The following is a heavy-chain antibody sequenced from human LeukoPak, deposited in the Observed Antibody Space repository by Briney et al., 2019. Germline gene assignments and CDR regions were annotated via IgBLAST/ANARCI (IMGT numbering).Heavy chain of an antibody. V-gene: IGHV3-23*01. J-gene: IGHJ6*02. CDR2: ISGSANTT. CDR1: GFTFSNYA. CDR3: AKAQGYYYYGLDV. Sequence: GGSLRLSCAASGFTFSNYAMTWVRQAPGKGLEWVSAISGSANTTKYADSVKGRFTISRDNSKNTLYLQMSSLRAEDTAVYFCAKAQGYYYYGLDVWGQGTTVTVSS.